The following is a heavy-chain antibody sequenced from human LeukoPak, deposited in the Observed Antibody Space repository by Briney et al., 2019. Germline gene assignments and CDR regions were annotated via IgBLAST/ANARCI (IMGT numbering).Heavy chain of an antibody. CDR1: GYTFTSYG. V-gene: IGHV1-18*01. Sequence: ASVKVSCKASGYTFTSYGVSWVRQAPGQGLEWMGWISGYNGNTNYAQKIQGRVNMTTDTSTSTAYMELRSLRSDDTAVYYCARGGRVQLNDYWGQGTLVTVSS. CDR2: ISGYNGNT. J-gene: IGHJ4*02. D-gene: IGHD5-18*01. CDR3: ARGGRVQLNDY.